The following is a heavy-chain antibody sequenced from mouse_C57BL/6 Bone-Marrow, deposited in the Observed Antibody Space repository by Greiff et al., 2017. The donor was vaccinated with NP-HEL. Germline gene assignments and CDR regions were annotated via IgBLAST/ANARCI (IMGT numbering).Heavy chain of an antibody. V-gene: IGHV1-42*01. Sequence: VQLQQSGPELVKPGASVKISCKASGYSFTGYYMNWVKQSPEKSLEWIGEINPSTGGTTYNQKFKAKATLTVDKSSSTAYMQLKSLTSEDSAVYYCARRGYGAYWGRGTLVTVSA. J-gene: IGHJ3*01. D-gene: IGHD3-2*02. CDR1: GYSFTGYY. CDR2: INPSTGGT. CDR3: ARRGYGAY.